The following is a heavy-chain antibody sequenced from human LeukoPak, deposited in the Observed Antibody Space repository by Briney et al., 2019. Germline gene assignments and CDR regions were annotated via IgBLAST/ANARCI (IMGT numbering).Heavy chain of an antibody. Sequence: PGGSLRLSCAASGFTFSASWMTWVRQAPGKGLEWIGYIFYSGSTNYNPSLKSRVTISLDTSRKQFSLKLSSVTAADTAVYYCARDRGDDYNAGFDYWGQGTLVTVSS. D-gene: IGHD5-24*01. CDR3: ARDRGDDYNAGFDY. J-gene: IGHJ4*02. V-gene: IGHV4-59*01. CDR1: GFTFSASW. CDR2: IFYSGST.